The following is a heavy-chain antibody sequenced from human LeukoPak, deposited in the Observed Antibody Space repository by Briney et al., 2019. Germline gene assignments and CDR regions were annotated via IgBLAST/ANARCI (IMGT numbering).Heavy chain of an antibody. D-gene: IGHD1-1*01. Sequence: GGSLRLSCAASGFTFSSYGMHWVRQAPGKGLEWVAVIWYDGSNKYYADSVKGRFTISRDNSKNTLYLQMNSLRAEDTAVYYCAKDLNWNDGFDYWGLGTLVTVSS. CDR3: AKDLNWNDGFDY. CDR1: GFTFSSYG. CDR2: IWYDGSNK. V-gene: IGHV3-33*06. J-gene: IGHJ4*02.